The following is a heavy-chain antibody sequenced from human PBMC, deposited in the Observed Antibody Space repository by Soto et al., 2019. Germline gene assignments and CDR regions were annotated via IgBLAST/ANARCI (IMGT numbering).Heavy chain of an antibody. V-gene: IGHV3-30*02. CDR1: GITFSDYG. J-gene: IGHJ4*02. CDR3: AKVRRGSNSGYYNF. D-gene: IGHD5-18*01. CDR2: VWKDGSNR. Sequence: GGSLRLSCAASGITFSDYGMHWVRQAPGKGLEWVAGVWKDGSNRYYVDSVKGRFTISRDNSKNTLYLQMNSLRDEDTAVYYCAKVRRGSNSGYYNFWGQGTLVTVSS.